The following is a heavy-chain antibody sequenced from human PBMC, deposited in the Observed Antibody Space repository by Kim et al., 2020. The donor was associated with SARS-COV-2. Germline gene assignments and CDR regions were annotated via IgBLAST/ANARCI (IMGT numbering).Heavy chain of an antibody. CDR2: ISSSSSYI. Sequence: GGSLRLSCAASGFTFSSYNMNWVRQAPGKGLEWVSFISSSSSYIYYADSVKGRFTISRDNAKNSLYLQMNSLRAEDTAVYYCARGGELLRYFDWLLLGGKYGIDVGGQGTTVTVSS. J-gene: IGHJ6*02. CDR3: ARGGELLRYFDWLLLGGKYGIDV. V-gene: IGHV3-21*01. D-gene: IGHD3-9*01. CDR1: GFTFSSYN.